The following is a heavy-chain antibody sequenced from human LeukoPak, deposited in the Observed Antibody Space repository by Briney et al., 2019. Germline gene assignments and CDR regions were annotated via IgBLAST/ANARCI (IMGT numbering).Heavy chain of an antibody. Sequence: PSETLSLTCAVYGGAFSGYYWSWIRQPPGKGLEWIGEINHSGSTNYNPSLKSRVTVSVDRSKSQFSLKLSSVTAADTAVYYCARHGLVAARHAFDFWGQGTMVTVSS. CDR3: ARHGLVAARHAFDF. CDR1: GGAFSGYY. V-gene: IGHV4-34*01. D-gene: IGHD6-6*01. J-gene: IGHJ3*01. CDR2: INHSGST.